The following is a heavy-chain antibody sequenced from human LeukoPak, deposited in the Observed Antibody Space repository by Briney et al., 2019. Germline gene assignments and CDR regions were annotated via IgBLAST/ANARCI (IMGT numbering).Heavy chain of an antibody. V-gene: IGHV3-23*01. CDR3: ATFSSGWSLCY. J-gene: IGHJ4*02. Sequence: GGSLRVSCAASGFTFSSYATSWVRQAPEKGLEWVSGLSGSSGVTYYADSVKGRFTISRDNSKNTLYLQMNSLRDEDTAVYYCATFSSGWSLCYWGQGTLVTVSS. D-gene: IGHD6-13*01. CDR1: GFTFSSYA. CDR2: LSGSSGVT.